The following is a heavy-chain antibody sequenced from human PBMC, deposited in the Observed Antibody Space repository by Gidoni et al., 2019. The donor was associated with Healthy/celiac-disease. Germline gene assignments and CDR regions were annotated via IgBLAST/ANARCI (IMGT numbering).Heavy chain of an antibody. D-gene: IGHD6-19*01. J-gene: IGHJ4*02. V-gene: IGHV4-59*01. CDR1: GGSISSYY. Sequence: QVQLQESGPGLVKPSETLSLPCTVSGGSISSYYWSWIRQPPGKGLEWIGYIYYSGSTNYNPSLKSRVTISVDTSKNQFSLKLSSVTAADTAVYYCARIGAVAGTPDYWGQGTLVTVSS. CDR2: IYYSGST. CDR3: ARIGAVAGTPDY.